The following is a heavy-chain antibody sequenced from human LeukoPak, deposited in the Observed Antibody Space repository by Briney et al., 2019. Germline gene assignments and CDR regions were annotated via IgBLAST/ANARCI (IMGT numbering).Heavy chain of an antibody. D-gene: IGHD5-24*01. Sequence: SGTLSLTCAVSGDFISSSNWWSWVRQPPGKGLEWIGEMYHSGSTNYNPSLKSRVTISLDKSKNQFSLKLSSVTAADTAVYYCARDPRDGYAFDYWGQGTLVTVSS. CDR2: MYHSGST. J-gene: IGHJ4*02. V-gene: IGHV4-4*02. CDR3: ARDPRDGYAFDY. CDR1: GDFISSSNW.